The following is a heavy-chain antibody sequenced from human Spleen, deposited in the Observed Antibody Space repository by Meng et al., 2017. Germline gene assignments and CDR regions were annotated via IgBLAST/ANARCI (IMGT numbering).Heavy chain of an antibody. V-gene: IGHV3-30*01. J-gene: IGHJ4*02. CDR3: ARDLTHYYYGSGSYTN. CDR2: ITYDGSNK. Sequence: GGSLRLSCEASGFSFSNSAMSWVRQAPGKGLEWVAVITYDGSNKYYADSVKARFTISRDNSKNTLYRQMNSLRAEDTAVYYCARDLTHYYYGSGSYTNWGQGTLVTVPQ. CDR1: GFSFSNSA. D-gene: IGHD3-10*01.